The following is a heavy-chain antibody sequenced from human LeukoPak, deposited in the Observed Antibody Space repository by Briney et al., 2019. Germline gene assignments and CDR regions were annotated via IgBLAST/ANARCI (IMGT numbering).Heavy chain of an antibody. CDR3: ARREVTTSWYFDL. Sequence: PSETLSLTCTVSGGSISNYYWSWIRQSPGKGLEWIAYIYNSGSTNYNPSLKSRVTISVDTSKNQFSLKLSPVTAADTAVYYCARREVTTSWYFDLWGRGTLVTVSS. V-gene: IGHV4-59*08. CDR1: GGSISNYY. CDR2: IYNSGST. D-gene: IGHD4-17*01. J-gene: IGHJ2*01.